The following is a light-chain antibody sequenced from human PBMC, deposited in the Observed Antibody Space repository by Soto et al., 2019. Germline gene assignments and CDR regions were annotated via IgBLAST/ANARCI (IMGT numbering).Light chain of an antibody. CDR3: HQSYDIPT. J-gene: IGKJ1*01. CDR1: QSISSY. V-gene: IGKV1-39*01. CDR2: AAS. Sequence: DIQRTQSPSSLSSSVGDRVTITCRASQSISSYLNWYQQKPGKAPKLLIYAASSLQSGVPSRLSGSGSGTDFTLTISSLQPEDSATYYCHQSYDIPTFGQGTKVDIK.